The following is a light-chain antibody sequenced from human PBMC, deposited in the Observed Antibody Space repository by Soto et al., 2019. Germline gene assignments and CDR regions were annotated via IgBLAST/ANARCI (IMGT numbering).Light chain of an antibody. Sequence: QSALAQPPSVSGSPGQSITISCTGTSSDVGGYNFVAWYQHHPGKAPKVMIYEVSNRPSGVSNRFSGSKSGNTASLTISGLQAEDDADYYCSSYTSSSTLVFGGGTKVTV. V-gene: IGLV2-14*01. CDR2: EVS. CDR1: SSDVGGYNF. CDR3: SSYTSSSTLV. J-gene: IGLJ2*01.